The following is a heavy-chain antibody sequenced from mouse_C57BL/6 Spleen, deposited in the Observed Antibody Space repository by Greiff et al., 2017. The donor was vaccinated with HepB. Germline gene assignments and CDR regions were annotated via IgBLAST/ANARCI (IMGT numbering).Heavy chain of an antibody. V-gene: IGHV5-6*01. Sequence: EVKLVESGGDLVKPGGSLKLSCAASGFTFSSYGMSWVRQTPDKRLEWVATISSGGSYTYYPDSVKGRFTISRDNAKNTLYLQMSSLKSEDTAMYYCARHEGYYGNYVDYWGQGTTLTVSS. CDR1: GFTFSSYG. J-gene: IGHJ2*01. CDR3: ARHEGYYGNYVDY. CDR2: ISSGGSYT. D-gene: IGHD2-1*01.